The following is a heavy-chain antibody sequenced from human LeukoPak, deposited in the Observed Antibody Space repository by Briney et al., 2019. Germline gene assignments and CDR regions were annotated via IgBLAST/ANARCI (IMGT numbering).Heavy chain of an antibody. Sequence: GGSLRLSCAASKFTFRSYAMSWVRQAPGKGLEWVSAISGSGGLTFYADSVKGRFTVSRDNSKNTLYLQMNSLGAEDTAVYYCAKDWSSSTYNYHYDMDVWGQGTTVTVPS. CDR2: ISGSGGLT. CDR3: AKDWSSSTYNYHYDMDV. CDR1: KFTFRSYA. D-gene: IGHD2-2*01. V-gene: IGHV3-23*01. J-gene: IGHJ6*02.